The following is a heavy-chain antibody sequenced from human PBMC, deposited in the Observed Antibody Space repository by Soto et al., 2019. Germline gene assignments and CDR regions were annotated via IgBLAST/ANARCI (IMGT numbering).Heavy chain of an antibody. V-gene: IGHV4-59*01. D-gene: IGHD3-10*01. CDR2: IYYSGST. J-gene: IGHJ4*02. Sequence: SETLSLTCTVSGGSISSYYWSWIRQPPGKGLEWIGYIYYSGSTNYNPSLKSRVTISVDTSKNQFSLKLSSVTAADTAVYYCARVKTVGFGELLKGYFDYWGQGTLATVSS. CDR3: ARVKTVGFGELLKGYFDY. CDR1: GGSISSYY.